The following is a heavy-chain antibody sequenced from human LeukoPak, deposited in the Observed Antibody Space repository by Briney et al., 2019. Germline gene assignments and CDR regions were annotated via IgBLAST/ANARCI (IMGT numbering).Heavy chain of an antibody. CDR3: ARGVRYCTSTTCTPDY. D-gene: IGHD2-2*01. J-gene: IGHJ4*02. Sequence: GGSLRLSCAASGFTFSIYSMNWVRQAPGKGLEWVSSISSSSNYIYYADSEKGRFTISRDNAKNSLYLQMNSLRAEDTAVYYCARGVRYCTSTTCTPDYWGQGTLVTVSS. CDR2: ISSSSNYI. CDR1: GFTFSIYS. V-gene: IGHV3-21*01.